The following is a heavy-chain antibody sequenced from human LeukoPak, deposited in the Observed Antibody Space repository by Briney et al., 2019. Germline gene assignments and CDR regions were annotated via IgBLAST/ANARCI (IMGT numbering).Heavy chain of an antibody. V-gene: IGHV5-51*01. D-gene: IGHD4-17*01. CDR3: TGGNSQHGLGY. J-gene: IGHJ4*01. Sequence: GESLKISCEGSGYSFTTYWVGWVRQMPGKGLEWMGVIYPGDSDTRYSPSFQGQVTISADKSISPACLQWSSLKASDTAMYYCTGGNSQHGLGYWGHAALVTVSS. CDR2: IYPGDSDT. CDR1: GYSFTTYW.